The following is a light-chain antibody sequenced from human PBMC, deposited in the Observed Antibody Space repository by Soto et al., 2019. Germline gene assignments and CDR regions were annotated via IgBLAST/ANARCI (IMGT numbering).Light chain of an antibody. CDR2: WAS. V-gene: IGKV4-1*01. CDR3: QQYESWWT. CDR1: HSVLYRSNNQNY. Sequence: SVVRPSPDSLAVSLCERATINCKTSHSVLYRSNNQNYLAWFQHKEGQPPKLLIYWASIRESGVPDRFSGSGSGTDFTLTSNGLQAEEVAVYYCQQYESWWTFGQGTKVDIK. J-gene: IGKJ1*01.